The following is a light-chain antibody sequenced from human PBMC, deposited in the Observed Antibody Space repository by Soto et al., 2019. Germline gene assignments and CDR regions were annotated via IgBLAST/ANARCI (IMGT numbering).Light chain of an antibody. V-gene: IGKV1-9*01. Sequence: SVSITCRASQVISTSLAWYQVKPGKAPKLLIYAASTLESGVPSRFSATVSGTEFSLTITSLQPEDFATYYCQQLFDSPITFGQGTRLEIK. CDR2: AAS. CDR1: QVISTS. J-gene: IGKJ5*01. CDR3: QQLFDSPIT.